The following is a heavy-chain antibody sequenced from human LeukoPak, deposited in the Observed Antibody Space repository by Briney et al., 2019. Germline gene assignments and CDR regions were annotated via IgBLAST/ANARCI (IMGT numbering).Heavy chain of an antibody. D-gene: IGHD2/OR15-2a*01. CDR1: GYTFTGYY. J-gene: IGHJ4*02. CDR3: ARDQYYNFDY. Sequence: ASVKVSCKASGYTFTGYYMHWVRQAPGQGLEWMGGIIPIFGTANYAQKFQGRVTITADESTSTAYMELSSLRSEDTAVYYCARDQYYNFDYWGQGTLVTVSS. CDR2: IIPIFGTA. V-gene: IGHV1-69*13.